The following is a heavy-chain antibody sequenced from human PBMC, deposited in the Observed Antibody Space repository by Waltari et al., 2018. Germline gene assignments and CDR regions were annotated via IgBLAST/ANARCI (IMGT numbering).Heavy chain of an antibody. CDR2: IYYSGST. J-gene: IGHJ3*02. Sequence: QVQLQESGPGLVKPSETLSLTCSVSGDSINSHYWGWIRQPPGKGLEWIGYIYYSGSTNYNPSLKSRVTISVDTSKNQFSLKLSSVTAADTAVYYCARAEGCSSTSCRDDAFDIWGQGTMVTVSS. CDR1: GDSINSHY. D-gene: IGHD2-2*01. V-gene: IGHV4-59*11. CDR3: ARAEGCSSTSCRDDAFDI.